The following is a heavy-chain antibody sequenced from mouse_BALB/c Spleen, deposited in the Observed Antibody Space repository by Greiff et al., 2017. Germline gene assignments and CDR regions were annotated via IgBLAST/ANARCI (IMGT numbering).Heavy chain of an antibody. V-gene: IGHV5-9*03. D-gene: IGHD3-1*01. Sequence: EVQVVESGGGLVKPGGSLKLSCAASGFTFSSYTMSWVRQTPEKRLEWVATISSGGGNTYYPDSVKGRFTISRDNAKNNLYLQMSSLRSEDTALYYCARYESGGDYYAMDYWGQGTSGTVSS. CDR3: ARYESGGDYYAMDY. CDR2: ISSGGGNT. J-gene: IGHJ4*01. CDR1: GFTFSSYT.